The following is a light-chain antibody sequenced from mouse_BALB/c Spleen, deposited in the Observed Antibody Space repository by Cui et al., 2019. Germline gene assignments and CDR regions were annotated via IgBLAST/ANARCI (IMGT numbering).Light chain of an antibody. CDR2: WAS. Sequence: DIVMTQSHKFMSTSVGDRVSITCKASQDVGTAVAWYQQKPGQSPKLLIYWASTRHTGVPDRFTGSGSGTDFTLTISNVQSEDLADYFCQQYSSLYTFGGGTKLEIK. J-gene: IGKJ2*01. V-gene: IGKV6-23*01. CDR3: QQYSSLYT. CDR1: QDVGTA.